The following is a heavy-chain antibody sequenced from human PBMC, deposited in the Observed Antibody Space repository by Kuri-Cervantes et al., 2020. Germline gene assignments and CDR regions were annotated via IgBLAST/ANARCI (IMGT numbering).Heavy chain of an antibody. Sequence: GESLKISCAASGFTFSSYEMNWARQAPGKGLEWVSYISSSGSTIYYADSVKGRFTISRDNAKNSLYLQMNSLRAEDTAVYYCARALRAPMSPPLMDVWGKGTTVTVSS. J-gene: IGHJ6*04. V-gene: IGHV3-48*03. CDR3: ARALRAPMSPPLMDV. CDR1: GFTFSSYE. CDR2: ISSSGSTI.